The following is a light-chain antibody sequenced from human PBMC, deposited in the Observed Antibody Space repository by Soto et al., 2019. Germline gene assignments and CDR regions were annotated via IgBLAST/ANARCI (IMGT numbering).Light chain of an antibody. CDR1: SSDIGAYNF. Sequence: QSALTQPASVSGSPGQSITISCTGTSSDIGAYNFVSWYQQHPGKAPKVMIYEVSNRPSGVSNRFSGSKSGNTASLTISGLQAEDEADYCCSSYTSSSTYVFGTGTKLTVL. V-gene: IGLV2-14*01. CDR2: EVS. J-gene: IGLJ1*01. CDR3: SSYTSSSTYV.